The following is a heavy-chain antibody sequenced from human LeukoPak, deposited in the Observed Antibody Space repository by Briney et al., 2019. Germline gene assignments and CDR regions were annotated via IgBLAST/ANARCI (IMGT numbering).Heavy chain of an antibody. CDR2: MNRNGDNT. D-gene: IGHD2-8*01. CDR3: ARGFRNGPFDC. Sequence: GGSLRLSCEASGFTFDDYGMSWVRQVPGKGLEWVSGMNRNGDNTDYADSVKGRFTVSRDNAKNSHFLQMNSLRVEDTAFYYCARGFRNGPFDCWGQGTLVTVSS. J-gene: IGHJ4*02. CDR1: GFTFDDYG. V-gene: IGHV3-20*04.